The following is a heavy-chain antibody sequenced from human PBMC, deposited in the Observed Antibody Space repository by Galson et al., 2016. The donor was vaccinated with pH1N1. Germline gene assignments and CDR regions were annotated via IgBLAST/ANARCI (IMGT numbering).Heavy chain of an antibody. J-gene: IGHJ4*02. CDR1: GFNFSNYW. D-gene: IGHD3-9*01. CDR2: INQDGDKK. V-gene: IGHV3-7*01. Sequence: SLRLSRAASGFNFSNYWMQWVRQAPGKGLQWVANINQDGDKKYYVGSVEGRFTISRDNAKNSLYLQMNNLRDEDTAMYFCARRYFDYWGQGALVTVSS. CDR3: ARRYFDY.